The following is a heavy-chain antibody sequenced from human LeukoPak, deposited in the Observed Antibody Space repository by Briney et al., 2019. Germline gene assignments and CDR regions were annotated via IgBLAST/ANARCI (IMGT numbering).Heavy chain of an antibody. V-gene: IGHV4-34*01. D-gene: IGHD2/OR15-2a*01. CDR2: INHSGTT. Sequence: SETLSLTCAVYGGSFSGYYWSWIRQPPEKGLEWIAEINHSGTTNYNPSLKSRVTIFVDTSKNQFSLRLTSVTAADTAVYYCARKNDFEIWGQGTLVTVSS. CDR3: ARKNDFEI. J-gene: IGHJ3*02. CDR1: GGSFSGYY.